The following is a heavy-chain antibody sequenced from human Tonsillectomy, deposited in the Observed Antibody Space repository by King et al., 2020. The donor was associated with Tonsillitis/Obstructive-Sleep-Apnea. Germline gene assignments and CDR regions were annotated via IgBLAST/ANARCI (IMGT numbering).Heavy chain of an antibody. CDR1: GFTFSNAW. CDR3: TTDKRSKRLLLGFKGYYYYMDV. CDR2: IKSKTDGGTP. J-gene: IGHJ6*03. D-gene: IGHD3-3*01. Sequence: VQLVESGGGLVKPGGSLRLSCAASGFTFSNAWMSWVRPGPGEGLEGVGRIKSKTDGGTPDYAAPVKGRFTISRGDSKNTLYLQMNSLKTEDTAVYYCTTDKRSKRLLLGFKGYYYYMDVWGKGTTVTVSS. V-gene: IGHV3-15*01.